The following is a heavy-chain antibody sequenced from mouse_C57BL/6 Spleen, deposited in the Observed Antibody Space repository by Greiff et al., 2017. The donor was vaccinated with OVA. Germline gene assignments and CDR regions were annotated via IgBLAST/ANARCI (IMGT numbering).Heavy chain of an antibody. Sequence: EVQLQQSGPGLVKPSQSLSLTCSVTGYSITSGYYWNWIRQFPGNKLEWMGYISYDGSNNYNPSLKNRISITRDTSKNQFFLKLNSVTTEDTATYYCARDGDGYYLDYWGQGTTLTVSS. CDR3: ARDGDGYYLDY. CDR2: ISYDGSN. D-gene: IGHD2-3*01. V-gene: IGHV3-6*01. CDR1: GYSITSGYY. J-gene: IGHJ2*01.